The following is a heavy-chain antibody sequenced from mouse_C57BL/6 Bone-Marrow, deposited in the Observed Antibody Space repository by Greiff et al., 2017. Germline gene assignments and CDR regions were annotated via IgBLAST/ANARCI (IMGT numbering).Heavy chain of an antibody. J-gene: IGHJ2*01. CDR2: IHPNSGST. CDR3: ARPLYYGSTYYFDY. CDR1: GYTFTSYW. Sequence: VQLQQPGAELVKPGASVKLSCKASGYTFTSYWMHWVKQRPGQGLEWIGMIHPNSGSTNYNEKFKSKATLTVDKSSSTAYMQLSSLTSEDSAVYYCARPLYYGSTYYFDYWGQGTTLTVSS. D-gene: IGHD1-1*01. V-gene: IGHV1-64*01.